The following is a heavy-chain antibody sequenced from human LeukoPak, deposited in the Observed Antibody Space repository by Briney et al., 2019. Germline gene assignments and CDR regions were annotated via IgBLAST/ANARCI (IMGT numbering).Heavy chain of an antibody. CDR1: GFIFSNFR. CDR2: ITKTSTSM. V-gene: IGHV3-48*02. CDR3: ARGYDSGYYPPHLDY. J-gene: IGHJ4*02. Sequence: GGSLRLSCVASGFIFSNFRMDWVRQAPGKGLEWISYITKTSTSMYYADSVKGRFTISRDNGKNSLFLQMDSLRDADTAVYFCARGYDSGYYPPHLDYWGQGTLVTVSS. D-gene: IGHD3-22*01.